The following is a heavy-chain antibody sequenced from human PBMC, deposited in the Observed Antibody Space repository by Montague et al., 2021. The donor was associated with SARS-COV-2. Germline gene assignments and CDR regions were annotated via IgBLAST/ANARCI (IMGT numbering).Heavy chain of an antibody. Sequence: SETLSLTCTVSGASIRSNTFFWAWIRQSPGKGLEWIGSVYHSGRSYFNPSLKSRVTISVDTSKSQFSLRLTSVTAADTAVYSCAGDQLQFASNGPRFDYWGQGTLVTVAS. CDR2: VYHSGRS. J-gene: IGHJ4*02. D-gene: IGHD5-18*01. CDR1: GASIRSNTFF. CDR3: AGDQLQFASNGPRFDY. V-gene: IGHV4-39*07.